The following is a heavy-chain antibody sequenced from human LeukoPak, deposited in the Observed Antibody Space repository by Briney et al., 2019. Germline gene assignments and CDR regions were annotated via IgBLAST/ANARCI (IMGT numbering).Heavy chain of an antibody. CDR1: GFTFGSYG. CDR3: ARGGSYLSAFDI. V-gene: IGHV3-53*01. Sequence: GGSLRLSCAASGFTFGSYGMSWVRQAPGKWLEWVSIIYSGGSTFYADSVKGRFTISRDNSKNTLYLQMNSLRAEDTAVYYCARGGSYLSAFDIWGQGTMVTVSP. CDR2: IYSGGST. D-gene: IGHD1-26*01. J-gene: IGHJ3*02.